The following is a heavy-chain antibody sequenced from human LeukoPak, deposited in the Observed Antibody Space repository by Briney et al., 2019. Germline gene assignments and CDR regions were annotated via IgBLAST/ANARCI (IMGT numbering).Heavy chain of an antibody. CDR1: GFKFCNHW. D-gene: IGHD3-22*01. CDR2: IKTDGSTT. CDR3: TRDLNHDSSG. Sequence: GSLKLSCAASGFKFCNHWINWVRQAPRKGAECVANIKTDGSTTYYLDSVKGRFTISRNNARSILYLQMNSLRVEDTAVYYCTRDLNHDSSGWGQGTLVTVSS. V-gene: IGHV3-7*01. J-gene: IGHJ4*02.